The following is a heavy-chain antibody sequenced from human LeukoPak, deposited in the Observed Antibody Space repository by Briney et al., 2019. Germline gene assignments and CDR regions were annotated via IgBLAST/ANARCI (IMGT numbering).Heavy chain of an antibody. CDR2: IYYSGST. CDR3: ARDAGEEAFDI. D-gene: IGHD2-21*01. CDR1: GASISSGDYY. J-gene: IGHJ3*02. V-gene: IGHV4-61*08. Sequence: SETLSLTCSVSGASISSGDYYWSWIRQPPGKGLEWIGYIYYSGSTNYNPSLKSRVTISVDTSKNQFSLKLSSVTAADTAVYYCARDAGEEAFDIWSQGTMVTVSS.